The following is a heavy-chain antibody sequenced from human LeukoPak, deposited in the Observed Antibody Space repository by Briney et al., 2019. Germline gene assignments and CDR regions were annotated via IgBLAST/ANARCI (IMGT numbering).Heavy chain of an antibody. Sequence: SGTLSLTCTVSGGSISSYYWSWIRQPAGKGLEWIGRVYTSGSTNYNPSLKSRVTMSVDTSKNQFSLKLISVTAADTAVYYCARDEDSIFDYWGQGTLVTVSS. J-gene: IGHJ4*02. D-gene: IGHD3-22*01. CDR3: ARDEDSIFDY. CDR2: VYTSGST. V-gene: IGHV4-4*07. CDR1: GGSISSYY.